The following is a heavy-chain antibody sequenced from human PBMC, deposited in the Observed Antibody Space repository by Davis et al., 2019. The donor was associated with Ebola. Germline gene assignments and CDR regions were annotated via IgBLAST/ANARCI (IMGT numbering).Heavy chain of an antibody. V-gene: IGHV4-34*01. J-gene: IGHJ6*02. CDR1: GGSISSYY. Sequence: MPSETLSLTCTVSGGSISSYYWSWIRQPPGKGLEWIGEINHSGSTNYNPSLKSRVTISVDTSKNQFSLKLSSVTAADTAVYYCARVRIVVGYYSYGMDVWGQGTTVTVSS. CDR2: INHSGST. D-gene: IGHD2-2*01. CDR3: ARVRIVVGYYSYGMDV.